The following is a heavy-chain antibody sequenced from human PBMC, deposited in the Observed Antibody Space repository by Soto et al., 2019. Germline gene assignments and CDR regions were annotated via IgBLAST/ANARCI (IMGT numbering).Heavy chain of an antibody. D-gene: IGHD3-3*01. CDR1: GFTFSSYS. J-gene: IGHJ4*02. CDR3: APHWSGYYSPTRPVSSYFDY. CDR2: ISSSSSTI. Sequence: GGSLRLSCAASGFTFSSYSMNWVRQAPGKGLEWVSYISSSSSTIYYADSVKGRFTISRDNAKNSLYLQMNSLRAEDTAVYYCAPHWSGYYSPTRPVSSYFDYWGQGTLVTVSS. V-gene: IGHV3-48*01.